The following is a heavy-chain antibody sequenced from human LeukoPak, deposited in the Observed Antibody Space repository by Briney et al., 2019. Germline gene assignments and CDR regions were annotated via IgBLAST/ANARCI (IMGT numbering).Heavy chain of an antibody. CDR2: INHSGST. J-gene: IGHJ5*02. Sequence: PSETLSLTCAVYGGSFSGYYWSWIRQPPGKGLEWIGEINHSGSTNYNPSLKSRVTISVDTSKNQFSLKLSSVTAADTAVYYCARGSRGFDPWGQGTLVTVSS. V-gene: IGHV4-34*01. CDR3: ARGSRGFDP. CDR1: GGSFSGYY.